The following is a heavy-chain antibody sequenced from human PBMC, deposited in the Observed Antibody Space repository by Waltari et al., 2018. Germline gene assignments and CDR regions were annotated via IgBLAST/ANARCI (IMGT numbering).Heavy chain of an antibody. CDR2: INGDGSSI. CDR3: ASNGSGSYYNL. V-gene: IGHV3-74*01. CDR1: EFTFRAYW. J-gene: IGHJ4*02. Sequence: EVQLVESGGGLVQPGGSLRLSCAASEFTFRAYWMHWVRQAPGKGLVWVSRINGDGSSITYADSVKGRFTISRDNADNTLYLQMTSLRDEDTAIYYCASNGSGSYYNLWGQGTLVTVSS. D-gene: IGHD3-10*01.